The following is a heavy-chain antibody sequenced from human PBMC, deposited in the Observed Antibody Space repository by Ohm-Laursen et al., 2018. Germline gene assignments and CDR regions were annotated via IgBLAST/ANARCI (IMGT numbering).Heavy chain of an antibody. CDR1: GYTFTSYD. D-gene: IGHD3-3*01. CDR2: IIPILDIA. J-gene: IGHJ2*01. Sequence: SVKVSCKASGYTFTSYDINWVRQAPGQGLEWMGRIIPILDIANSAQKFQGRVTFTADKSTSTAYMELTGLRFDDTAVYYCARGVAATWYFDLWGRGTLVTVSS. CDR3: ARGVAATWYFDL. V-gene: IGHV1-69*04.